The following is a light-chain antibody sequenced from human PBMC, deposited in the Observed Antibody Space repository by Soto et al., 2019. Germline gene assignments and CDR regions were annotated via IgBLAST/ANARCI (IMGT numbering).Light chain of an antibody. CDR2: DVS. V-gene: IGLV2-11*01. CDR3: CSYAGSPYV. CDR1: SSDVGGYNY. Sequence: QSVLTQPRSVSGSPGQSVTISCTGTSSDVGGYNYVSWYQQHPGKAPKLMIYDVSKRPSGVPDRFSGSKSGNTASLTISGLQAEDEADYYCCSYAGSPYVFGTGTKLTFL. J-gene: IGLJ1*01.